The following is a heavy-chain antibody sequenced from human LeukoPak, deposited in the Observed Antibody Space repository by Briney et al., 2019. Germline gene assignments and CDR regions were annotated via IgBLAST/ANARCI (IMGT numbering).Heavy chain of an antibody. Sequence: ASVKVSCKASGGTFSSYAISWVRQAPGQGLEWMGGIIPIFGTANYAQKFQGRVTITTDESTSTAYMELSSLRSEDTAVYYCAGELDQGAFDIWGQGTMVTVSS. D-gene: IGHD2-2*03. CDR3: AGELDQGAFDI. J-gene: IGHJ3*02. V-gene: IGHV1-69*05. CDR2: IIPIFGTA. CDR1: GGTFSSYA.